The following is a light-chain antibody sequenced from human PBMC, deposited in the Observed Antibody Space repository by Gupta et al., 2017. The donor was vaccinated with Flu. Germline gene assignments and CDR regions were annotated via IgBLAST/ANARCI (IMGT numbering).Light chain of an antibody. V-gene: IGLV1-44*01. CDR1: SSNIGGNT. CDR2: SSN. J-gene: IGLJ1*01. Sequence: KVTISCSGSSSNIGGNTVDWYHQLPGTAPRLLISSSNRRPSGVPDRFSGSKSVTSASLSIGGLQSEDEADYYCAAWYDSLKGYVFGSGTKVSVL. CDR3: AAWYDSLKGYV.